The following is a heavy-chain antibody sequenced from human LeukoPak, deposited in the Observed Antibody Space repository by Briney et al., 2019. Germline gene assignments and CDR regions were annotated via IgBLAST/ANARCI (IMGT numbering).Heavy chain of an antibody. D-gene: IGHD2-2*01. CDR1: GYTFTSYG. CDR2: ISAYNGDT. V-gene: IGHV1-18*01. J-gene: IGHJ4*02. CDR3: ARDIGVPAATYYFDY. Sequence: ASVKVSRKASGYTFTSYGINWVRQAPGQGLEWMGWISAYNGDTNYAQKLQGRVTMTTDTSTSTAYMELRSLRSDDTAVYYCARDIGVPAATYYFDYWGQGTLVTVSS.